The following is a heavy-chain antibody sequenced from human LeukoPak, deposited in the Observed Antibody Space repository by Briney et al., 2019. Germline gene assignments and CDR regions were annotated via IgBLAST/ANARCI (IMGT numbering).Heavy chain of an antibody. V-gene: IGHV3-48*04. CDR3: ARDPDADWFGTDY. CDR2: ISSSSSTI. CDR1: GFTFSSYS. J-gene: IGHJ4*02. Sequence: TGGSLRLSCAASGFTFSSYSMNWVRQAPGKGLEWVSYISSSSSTIYYADSVKGRFTISRDNAKNSLYLQMNSLRAEDTAVYYCARDPDADWFGTDYWGQGTLVTVSS. D-gene: IGHD3-10*01.